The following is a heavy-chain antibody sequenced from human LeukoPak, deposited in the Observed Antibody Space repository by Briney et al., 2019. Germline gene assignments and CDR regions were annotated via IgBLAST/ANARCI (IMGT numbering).Heavy chain of an antibody. CDR3: PRQGGGFWYFDL. Sequence: PSETLSLTCTVSGCSISSYYWSWIRQPPGKGLEWIGYIYYSGSTNYNPSLKSRVTISVDTSKNQFSLKLSSVTAADTAVYYCPRQGGGFWYFDLWGRGTLVTVSS. V-gene: IGHV4-59*08. CDR2: IYYSGST. D-gene: IGHD6-25*01. J-gene: IGHJ2*01. CDR1: GCSISSYY.